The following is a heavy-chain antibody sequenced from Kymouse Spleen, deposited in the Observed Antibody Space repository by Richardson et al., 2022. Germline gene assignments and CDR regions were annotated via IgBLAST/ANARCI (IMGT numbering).Heavy chain of an antibody. D-gene: IGHD5-12*01. CDR1: GGSISSSSYY. J-gene: IGHJ4*02. Sequence: QLQLQESGPGLVKPSETLSLTCTVSGGSISSSSYYWGWIRQPPGKGLEWIGSIYYSGSTYYNPSLKSRVTISVDTSKNQFSLKLSSVTAADTAVYYCARSIVATITFDYWGQGTLVTVSS. CDR2: IYYSGST. V-gene: IGHV4-39*01. CDR3: ARSIVATITFDY.